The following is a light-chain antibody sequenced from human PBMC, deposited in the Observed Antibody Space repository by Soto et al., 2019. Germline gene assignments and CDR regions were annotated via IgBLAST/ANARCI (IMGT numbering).Light chain of an antibody. V-gene: IGLV6-57*01. Sequence: NFMLTQPHSVSESPGKTVIISCTRSSGSIASNYVQWYQQRPGSSPTTVIYEDNQRPSGVPDRFSGSIDSSSNSASLTLSGLKTEDEADYYWQSYDATHQVFGGGTKVTVL. CDR1: SGSIASNY. CDR3: QSYDATHQV. J-gene: IGLJ3*02. CDR2: EDN.